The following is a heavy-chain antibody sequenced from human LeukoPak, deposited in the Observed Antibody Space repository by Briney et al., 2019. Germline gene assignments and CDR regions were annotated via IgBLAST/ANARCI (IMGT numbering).Heavy chain of an antibody. J-gene: IGHJ5*02. V-gene: IGHV4-59*01. Sequence: PSETLSLTCTVSGGSISGFYWNWIRQPPGKGLEWIGYISYSGSTNYNSSLKSRVTISVDTSNNQFSLNLSSVTPADTAVYYCARVYDGYSFDPWGQGTLVTVSS. D-gene: IGHD1-26*01. CDR1: GGSISGFY. CDR3: ARVYDGYSFDP. CDR2: ISYSGST.